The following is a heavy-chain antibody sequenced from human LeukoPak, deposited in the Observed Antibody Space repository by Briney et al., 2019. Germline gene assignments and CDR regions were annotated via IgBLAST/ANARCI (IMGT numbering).Heavy chain of an antibody. CDR3: ARVKKVPVAGTLPGY. J-gene: IGHJ4*02. CDR1: GYTFTSYD. V-gene: IGHV1-8*01. CDR2: MNPNSGNT. Sequence: ASVKVSCKASGYTFTSYDINWVRQGTGQGLEWVGWMNPNSGNTGYAQKFQGRVTMTRNTSISTAYMELTSLKSEDTAFYYCARVKKVPVAGTLPGYWGQGTLVTVAS. D-gene: IGHD6-19*01.